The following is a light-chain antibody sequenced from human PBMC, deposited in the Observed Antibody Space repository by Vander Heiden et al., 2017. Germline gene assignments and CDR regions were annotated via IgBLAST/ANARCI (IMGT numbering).Light chain of an antibody. CDR1: QTINTY. CDR3: QQSYSTMWT. CDR2: SAF. Sequence: DIQMPHSPSPRSAPIIDRVTITCRASQTINTYLNWYQQKPGEAPKLLIYSAFNLQDGVPSRFSGSRSGTNFTLTISSLQPEDFASYFCQQSYSTMWTFGQGTKVEVK. J-gene: IGKJ1*01. V-gene: IGKV1-39*01.